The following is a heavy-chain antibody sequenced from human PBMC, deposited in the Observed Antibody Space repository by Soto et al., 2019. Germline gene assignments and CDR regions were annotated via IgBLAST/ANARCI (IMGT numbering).Heavy chain of an antibody. CDR1: GFMFSSYA. CDR3: AKGSGFHYDESGPNWFDP. CDR2: ISGSGSST. V-gene: IGHV3-23*01. J-gene: IGHJ5*02. D-gene: IGHD3-16*01. Sequence: GGSLRLSCAASGFMFSSYAMTWVRQAPGKGLEWVSVISGSGSSTKYADSVKGRLTIFRDNSRKTLYLQIKSLRAEDTAVYYCAKGSGFHYDESGPNWFDPWGQGTLVTVSS.